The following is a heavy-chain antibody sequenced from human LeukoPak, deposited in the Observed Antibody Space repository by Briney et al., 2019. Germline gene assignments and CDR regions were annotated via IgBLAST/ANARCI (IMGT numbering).Heavy chain of an antibody. CDR2: FDPEDGET. V-gene: IGHV1-24*01. D-gene: IGHD6-19*01. CDR3: ATGSSGWVRYFDY. CDR1: GYTLTELS. J-gene: IGHJ4*02. Sequence: VASVTVSCTVSGYTLTELSMHWVRQAPGKGLEWRGGFDPEDGETIYAQKFQGRVTMTEDTSTDTAYMELSSLRSEDTAVYYCATGSSGWVRYFDYWGQGTLVTVSS.